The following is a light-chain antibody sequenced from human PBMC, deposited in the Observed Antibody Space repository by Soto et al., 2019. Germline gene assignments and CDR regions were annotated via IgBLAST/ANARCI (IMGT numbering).Light chain of an antibody. V-gene: IGKV2-28*01. Sequence: DIVMTQSPLSLPVTPGEPAPISCRSSQSLLHSNGYNYLVWYLQKPGQSPQVLVYLGSNRASGVPDRFSGSGSGTECTLKISRVEAEDVGVYYCMQALQTPYPFGQGTKLEIK. J-gene: IGKJ2*01. CDR3: MQALQTPYP. CDR1: QSLLHSNGYNY. CDR2: LGS.